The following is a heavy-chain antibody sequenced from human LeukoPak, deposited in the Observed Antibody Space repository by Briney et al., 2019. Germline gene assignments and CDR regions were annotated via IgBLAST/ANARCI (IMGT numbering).Heavy chain of an antibody. Sequence: PSETLSLTCTVSGGSISSYYWSWIRQPPGKGLEWIGYIYYSGSTNYNPSLKSRVTISVDTSKNQFSLKLSSVTAADTAVYYCAGEGVIEDAFDIWGQGTMVTVSS. CDR1: GGSISSYY. CDR2: IYYSGST. D-gene: IGHD2-21*01. V-gene: IGHV4-59*08. CDR3: AGEGVIEDAFDI. J-gene: IGHJ3*02.